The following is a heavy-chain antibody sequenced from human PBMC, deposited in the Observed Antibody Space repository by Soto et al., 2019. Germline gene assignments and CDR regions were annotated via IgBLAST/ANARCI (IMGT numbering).Heavy chain of an antibody. D-gene: IGHD1-26*01. CDR1: GYTFTSYG. CDR2: ISAYNGNT. Sequence: ASVTVSCKASGYTFTSYGISWVRQAPGQGLEWMGWISAYNGNTNYAQKLQGRVTMTTDTSTSTAYMELRSLRSDDMAVYYCARDDPYSGSYDWFDPWGQGTLVTVSS. J-gene: IGHJ5*02. CDR3: ARDDPYSGSYDWFDP. V-gene: IGHV1-18*03.